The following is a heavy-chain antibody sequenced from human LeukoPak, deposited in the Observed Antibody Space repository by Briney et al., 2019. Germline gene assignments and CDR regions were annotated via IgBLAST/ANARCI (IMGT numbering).Heavy chain of an antibody. V-gene: IGHV3-21*01. J-gene: IGHJ5*02. Sequence: GGSLRLSCAASGFTFSSYSMNWVRQAPGKGLEWVSSISSSSSYIYYADSVKGRFTISRDNSKNTLYLQMNSLRPEDTALYYCPRDGYQSSGTYCDHWGQGTLVTVSS. CDR3: PRDGYQSSGTYCDH. D-gene: IGHD3-10*01. CDR2: ISSSSSYI. CDR1: GFTFSSYS.